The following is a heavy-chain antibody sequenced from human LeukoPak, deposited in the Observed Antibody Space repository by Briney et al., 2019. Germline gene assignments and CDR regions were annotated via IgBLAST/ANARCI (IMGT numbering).Heavy chain of an antibody. CDR3: TRGWGVRGDRFDY. D-gene: IGHD3-10*01. V-gene: IGHV3-49*04. Sequence: GGSLRLSCTASGFTIGDYAMSWVRQAPGKGLEWVGFIRSKAYGGTTEYAASVKGRFTISRDDSKSIAYLQMNSLKTEDTAVYYCTRGWGVRGDRFDYWGQGTLVTVSS. CDR1: GFTIGDYA. J-gene: IGHJ4*02. CDR2: IRSKAYGGTT.